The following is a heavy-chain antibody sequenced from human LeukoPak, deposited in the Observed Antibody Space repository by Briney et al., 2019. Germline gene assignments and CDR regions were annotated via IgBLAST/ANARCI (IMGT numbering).Heavy chain of an antibody. CDR1: GGSISSSSYY. CDR3: ARDPGAIFGVVIRNSHNWFDP. J-gene: IGHJ5*02. V-gene: IGHV4-39*07. Sequence: SETLSLTCTVSGGSISSSSYYWGWIRQPPGKGLEWIGSIYYSGSTYYNPSLKSRVTISVDTSKNQFSLKLSSVTAADTAVYYCARDPGAIFGVVIRNSHNWFDPWGQGTLVTVSS. CDR2: IYYSGST. D-gene: IGHD3-3*01.